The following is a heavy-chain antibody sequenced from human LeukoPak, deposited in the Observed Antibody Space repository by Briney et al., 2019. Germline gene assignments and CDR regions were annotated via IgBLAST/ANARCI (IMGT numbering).Heavy chain of an antibody. Sequence: PGGSLRLSCAASGIIITSYWMSWVRQTPGKGLEWVANIKQDGSEKNYVDSVKGRFTIFRDNARNSLYLQMNSLRAEDTAVYYCAKMDYGSSGYYNYWGQGTLVTVSS. CDR2: IKQDGSEK. D-gene: IGHD3-22*01. CDR1: GIIITSYW. CDR3: AKMDYGSSGYYNY. J-gene: IGHJ4*02. V-gene: IGHV3-7*03.